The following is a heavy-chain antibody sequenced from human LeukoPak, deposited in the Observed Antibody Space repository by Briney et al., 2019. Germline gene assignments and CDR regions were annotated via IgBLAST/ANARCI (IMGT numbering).Heavy chain of an antibody. CDR2: TYYSGST. J-gene: IGHJ4*02. D-gene: IGHD1-26*01. Sequence: SETLSLTCTVSGGSISSSSYYWGWIRQPPGKGLEWIGSTYYSGSTYYNPSLKSRVTISVDTSKNQFSLKLSSVTAADTAVYYCARQGVGAVDYWGQGTLVTVSS. CDR1: GGSISSSSYY. V-gene: IGHV4-39*01. CDR3: ARQGVGAVDY.